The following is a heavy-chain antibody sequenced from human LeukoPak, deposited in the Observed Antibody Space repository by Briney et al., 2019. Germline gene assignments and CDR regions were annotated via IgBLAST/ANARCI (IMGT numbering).Heavy chain of an antibody. CDR2: IKQDGSGK. CDR3: ARDYRGYRAPYYFDY. V-gene: IGHV3-7*01. D-gene: IGHD2-15*01. Sequence: GGSLRLSCAASGFTFSGYWMSWVRQAPGKGLEWVANIKQDGSGKYYVDSVKGRFTISRDNAKNSLYLQMNALRAEDTAVYYCARDYRGYRAPYYFDYRGQGTLVSVSS. CDR1: GFTFSGYW. J-gene: IGHJ4*02.